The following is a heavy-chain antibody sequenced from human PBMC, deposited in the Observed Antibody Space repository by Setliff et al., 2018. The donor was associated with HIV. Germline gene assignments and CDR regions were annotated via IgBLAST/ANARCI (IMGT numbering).Heavy chain of an antibody. V-gene: IGHV1-3*01. CDR2: INAGNGKT. CDR1: GYTFTGYA. Sequence: RASVKVSCKASGYTFTGYAMHWVRQAPGQRLEWMGWINAGNGKTKYSQKFQGRVTITRDTSASTVYMELTRLRSDDTAVYYCVRAPYYYDNSGYYYDWGQGTLVTVSS. D-gene: IGHD3-22*01. J-gene: IGHJ4*02. CDR3: VRAPYYYDNSGYYYD.